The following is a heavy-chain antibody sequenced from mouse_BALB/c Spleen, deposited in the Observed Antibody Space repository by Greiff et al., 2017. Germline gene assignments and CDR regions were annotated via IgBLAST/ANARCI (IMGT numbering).Heavy chain of an antibody. J-gene: IGHJ4*01. V-gene: IGHV3-2*02. Sequence: EVQGVESGPGLVKPSQSLSLTCTVTGYSITSDYAWNWIRQFPGNKLEWMGYISYSGSTSYNPSLKSRISITRDTSKNQFFLQLNSVTTEDTATYYCARSYYDGSMDYWGQGTSVTVSS. D-gene: IGHD2-4*01. CDR1: GYSITSDYA. CDR3: ARSYYDGSMDY. CDR2: ISYSGST.